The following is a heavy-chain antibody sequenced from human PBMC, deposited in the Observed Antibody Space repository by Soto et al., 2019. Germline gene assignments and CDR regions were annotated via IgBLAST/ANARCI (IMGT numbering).Heavy chain of an antibody. J-gene: IGHJ3*02. V-gene: IGHV4-34*01. D-gene: IGHD4-17*01. CDR2: INHSGST. Sequence: SETLSLTCAVYGGSFSGYYWSWIRQPPGKGLEWIGEINHSGSTNYNPSLKSRVTISVDTSKNQFSLKLSSVTAADTAVYYCARAPGNGRTTVTTGSAFDIWGQGTMVTVSS. CDR1: GGSFSGYY. CDR3: ARAPGNGRTTVTTGSAFDI.